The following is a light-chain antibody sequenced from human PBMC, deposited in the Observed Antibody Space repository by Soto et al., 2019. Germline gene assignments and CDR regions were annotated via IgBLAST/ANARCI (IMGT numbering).Light chain of an antibody. CDR1: SSDVGAYNY. CDR3: SSYTTSFTYV. V-gene: IGLV2-14*03. J-gene: IGLJ1*01. CDR2: DVS. Sequence: QSALTQPASVSGSPGQSIALSCTGTSSDVGAYNYVSWYQQYPGKAPKLMIYDVSNRPSGVSDRFSGSKSGNTASLTISGLQAEDEADYYCSSYTTSFTYVFGTGTKLTVL.